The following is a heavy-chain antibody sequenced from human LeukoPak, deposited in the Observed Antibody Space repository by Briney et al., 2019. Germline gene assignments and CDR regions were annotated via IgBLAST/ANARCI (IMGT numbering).Heavy chain of an antibody. J-gene: IGHJ3*02. Sequence: GGSLRLSCAASGFTFSRNWMHWVRQAPGKGLVWLSRINSDGSGTIYADSVKGRLTISRDNAKNTHYLEMNSLTVEDTAVYYCVSLTGHDAFDIWGQGTMVTVSS. V-gene: IGHV3-74*01. CDR2: INSDGSGT. CDR3: VSLTGHDAFDI. D-gene: IGHD2-8*02. CDR1: GFTFSRNW.